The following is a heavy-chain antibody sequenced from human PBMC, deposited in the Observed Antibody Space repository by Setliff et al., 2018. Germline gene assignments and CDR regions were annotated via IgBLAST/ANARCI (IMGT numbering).Heavy chain of an antibody. J-gene: IGHJ5*02. CDR2: IYYTGST. V-gene: IGHV4-59*01. CDR3: ARALRSPLGGTAFVPIHFDP. CDR1: GMPITSYY. D-gene: IGHD3-16*01. Sequence: SETLSLTCSVSGMPITSYYWSWIRQSPGRGLEWIGDIYYTGSTTYSPSLKSRVTISPDTSKNQFHLTVNSVTAADTAVYYCARALRSPLGGTAFVPIHFDPWGQGILVTVSS.